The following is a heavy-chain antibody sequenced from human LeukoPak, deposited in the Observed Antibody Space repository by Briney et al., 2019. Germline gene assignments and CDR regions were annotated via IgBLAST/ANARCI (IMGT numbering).Heavy chain of an antibody. CDR2: IYYSGST. J-gene: IGHJ4*02. Sequence: SETLSLTCTVSGGSISSSSYYWGWIRQPPGKGLEWIGSIYYSGSTYYNPSLKSRVTISADTSKHQFSLKLSSVTAADTAVYYCARRGYDSSGYYIVYWGQGTLSPSPQ. V-gene: IGHV4-39*01. D-gene: IGHD3-22*01. CDR1: GGSISSSSYY. CDR3: ARRGYDSSGYYIVY.